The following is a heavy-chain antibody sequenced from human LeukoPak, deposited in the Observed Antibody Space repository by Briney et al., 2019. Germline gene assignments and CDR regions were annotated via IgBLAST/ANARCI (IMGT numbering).Heavy chain of an antibody. CDR2: ISHIGRT. V-gene: IGHV4-59*11. D-gene: IGHD4-17*01. J-gene: IGHJ3*02. CDR3: GRDLVTVTKGFDI. Sequence: SETLSLTCAVSGDSFSSHYWTWIRQSPGTGLEWIGYISHIGRTNYNPSLKSRVTILIDTSKNQFSLKLRSVTAADPAVYLRGRDLVTVTKGFDIWGQGTMVSVSS. CDR1: GDSFSSHY.